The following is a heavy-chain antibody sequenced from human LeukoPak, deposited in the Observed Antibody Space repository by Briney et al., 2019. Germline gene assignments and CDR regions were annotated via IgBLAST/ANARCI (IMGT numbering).Heavy chain of an antibody. D-gene: IGHD3-9*01. CDR2: IYYSGST. CDR3: AREGASYFVGGGVSN. V-gene: IGHV4-39*02. Sequence: SETLSLTCTVSGGSISSSSYYWGWIRQPPGKGLEWIGSIYYSGSTYYNPSLKSRVTISVDTSKNQFSLKLSSVTAADTAVYYCAREGASYFVGGGVSNWGQGTLVTVSS. J-gene: IGHJ4*02. CDR1: GGSISSSSYY.